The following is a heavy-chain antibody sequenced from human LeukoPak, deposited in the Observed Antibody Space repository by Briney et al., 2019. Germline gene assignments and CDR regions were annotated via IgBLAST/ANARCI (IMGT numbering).Heavy chain of an antibody. CDR3: ASESRGVSGSYEIDY. CDR2: IYYSGST. J-gene: IGHJ4*02. CDR1: GGSIGSYY. Sequence: SETLSLTCTVSGGSIGSYYWSWIRQPPGKGLEWIGYIYYSGSTNYNPSLKSRVTISVDTSKNQFSLKLSSVTAADTAVYYCASESRGVSGSYEIDYWGQGTLVTVSS. D-gene: IGHD3-16*01. V-gene: IGHV4-59*08.